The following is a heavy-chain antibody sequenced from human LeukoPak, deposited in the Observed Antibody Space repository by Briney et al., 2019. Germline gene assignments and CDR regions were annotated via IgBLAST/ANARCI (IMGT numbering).Heavy chain of an antibody. CDR1: GYTFTIYG. CDR3: ARVTTVTTPFDY. Sequence: ASVKVTCKASGYTFTIYGISWVRQAPGQGLEWMGWISAYNGNTNYAQKLQGRVTMTTDTSTSTAYMELRSLRSDDTAVYYCARVTTVTTPFDYWGQGTLVTVSS. D-gene: IGHD4-17*01. CDR2: ISAYNGNT. V-gene: IGHV1-18*01. J-gene: IGHJ4*02.